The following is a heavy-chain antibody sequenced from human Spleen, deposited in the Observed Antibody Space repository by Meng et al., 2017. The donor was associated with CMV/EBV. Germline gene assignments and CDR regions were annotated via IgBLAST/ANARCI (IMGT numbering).Heavy chain of an antibody. V-gene: IGHV3-13*01. D-gene: IGHD6-13*01. CDR3: ARDAGYSTSVGFSDYYGMDV. J-gene: IGHJ6*02. CDR2: IGTAGDT. Sequence: GESLKISCPASGFTVSRYDMHWVRQATGKGLEWVSAIGTAGDTYYPGSVKVRFTISRENAKNSLDLQMNSLRTGDTAVFYCARDAGYSTSVGFSDYYGMDVWGQGTTVTVSS. CDR1: GFTVSRYD.